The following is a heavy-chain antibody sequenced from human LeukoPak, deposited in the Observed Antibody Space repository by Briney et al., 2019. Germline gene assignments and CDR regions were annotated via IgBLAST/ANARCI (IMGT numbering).Heavy chain of an antibody. V-gene: IGHV4-59*08. CDR1: GGSISGWY. CDR3: ARVDSSGWYQTQGWFDP. CDR2: IYSSGST. Sequence: SETLSLTCSVSGGSISGWYWSWIRQPPGKGLEWIGHIYSSGSTNYNPSLKSRVTISLDTSKNQFSLKLNSVTAADTAVYYCARVDSSGWYQTQGWFDPWGQGTLVTVSS. J-gene: IGHJ5*02. D-gene: IGHD6-19*01.